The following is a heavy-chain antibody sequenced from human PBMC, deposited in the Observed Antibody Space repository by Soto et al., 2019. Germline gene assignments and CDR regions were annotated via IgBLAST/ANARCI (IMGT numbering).Heavy chain of an antibody. J-gene: IGHJ5*02. CDR3: ARDRITMGGWFAP. D-gene: IGHD3-10*01. V-gene: IGHV4-59*01. Sequence: SETLSLTCTVSGGSISSYYWSWIRQPPGKGLEWIGYIYYSGSTNYNPSLKSRVTISVDTSKNQFSLKLSSVTAADTAVYYCARDRITMGGWFAPWGQGTRVTVSP. CDR1: GGSISSYY. CDR2: IYYSGST.